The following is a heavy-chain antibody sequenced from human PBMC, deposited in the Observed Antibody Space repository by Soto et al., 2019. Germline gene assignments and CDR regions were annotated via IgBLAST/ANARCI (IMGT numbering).Heavy chain of an antibody. CDR2: IIPIFGTA. Sequence: ASVKVSCKASGATFSSYAISWVRQAPGQGLEWMGGIIPIFGTANYAQKFQGRVTITADESTSTAYMELSSLRSEDTAVYYCARVGHCSGGSCYSHPNWFDPWGQGTLVTVSS. CDR3: ARVGHCSGGSCYSHPNWFDP. J-gene: IGHJ5*02. V-gene: IGHV1-69*13. CDR1: GATFSSYA. D-gene: IGHD2-15*01.